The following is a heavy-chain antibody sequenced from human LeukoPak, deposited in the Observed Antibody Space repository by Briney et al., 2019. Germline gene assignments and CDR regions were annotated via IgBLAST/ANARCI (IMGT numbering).Heavy chain of an antibody. D-gene: IGHD2-21*01. J-gene: IGHJ4*02. CDR1: GGSINSGSYY. CDR3: ARGHPYCGGDCPWFDY. Sequence: PSETLSLTCTVSGGSINSGSYYWSWIRQSAGKGLEWIGRINAGGSTNYNPSLKSRVTISVDTSKNQFSLKLSSVTAADTAVYYCARGHPYCGGDCPWFDYWGQGTLVTVSS. CDR2: INAGGST. V-gene: IGHV4-61*02.